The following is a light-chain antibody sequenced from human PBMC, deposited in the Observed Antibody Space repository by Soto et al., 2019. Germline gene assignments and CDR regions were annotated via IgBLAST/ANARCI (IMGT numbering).Light chain of an antibody. CDR1: QSVSSSY. V-gene: IGKV3-20*01. Sequence: EIVLTQSPGTLSLSPWERATLSCRASQSVSSSYLAWYQQKPGQAPKLLIYGASNRATGIPDRISGSGSGTDFTLTISRLEPEDFAVYYCQQYGSSPWTFGQGTKVDIK. CDR3: QQYGSSPWT. J-gene: IGKJ1*01. CDR2: GAS.